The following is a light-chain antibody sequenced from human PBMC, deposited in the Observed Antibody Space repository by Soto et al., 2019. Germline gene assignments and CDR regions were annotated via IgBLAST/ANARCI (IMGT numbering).Light chain of an antibody. J-gene: IGKJ1*01. V-gene: IGKV3-20*01. CDR3: QQYTISSKT. CDR2: GAS. CDR1: QRISGTY. Sequence: VGRTQFTGTLSLSPGETATLSCRASQRISGTYLAWYQQKPGQAPRLLIYGASTRATGIPDRFSGSGSETDFTLTISGLEPEDFAVYYCQQYTISSKTFGQGTK.